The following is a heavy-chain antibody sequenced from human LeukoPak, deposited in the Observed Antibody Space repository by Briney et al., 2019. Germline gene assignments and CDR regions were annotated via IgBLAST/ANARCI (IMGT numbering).Heavy chain of an antibody. D-gene: IGHD3-10*01. CDR1: GGSFEHYF. CDR3: ASHRRSHGSEY. Sequence: SETLSLTCTVSGGSFEHYFWSWIRQPPGKGLEWFGYVYYSGSTDYSPSLKSRLTISADTSKNQFSLKLNSVTAADTAVYYCASHRRSHGSEYWGQGTLVTVSS. J-gene: IGHJ4*02. CDR2: VYYSGST. V-gene: IGHV4-59*01.